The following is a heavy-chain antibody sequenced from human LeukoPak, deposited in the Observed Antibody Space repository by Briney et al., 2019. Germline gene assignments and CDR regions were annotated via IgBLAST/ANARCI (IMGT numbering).Heavy chain of an antibody. CDR2: ISYDGSNK. D-gene: IGHD5-24*01. Sequence: PGRSLRLSCAASGFTFSSYAMHWVRQAPGKGLEWVAVISYDGSNKYYADSVKGRFTISRDNSKNTLYLQMNSLRAEDTAVYYCAKDPSYSMATRAGDAFDIWGQGTMVTVSS. CDR3: AKDPSYSMATRAGDAFDI. CDR1: GFTFSSYA. V-gene: IGHV3-30-3*01. J-gene: IGHJ3*02.